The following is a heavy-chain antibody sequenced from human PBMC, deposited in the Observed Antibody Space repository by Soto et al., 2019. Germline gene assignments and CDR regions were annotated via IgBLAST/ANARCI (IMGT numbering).Heavy chain of an antibody. CDR2: IFWDDDK. D-gene: IGHD3-16*01. CDR1: GFSLSTTGVG. V-gene: IGHV2-5*02. CDR3: AYRRLQGATYFDL. J-gene: IGHJ2*01. Sequence: QITLKESGPTLVKPTQTLTLTCTVSGFSLSTTGVGVGWIRQAPGKALDYLAIIFWDDDKYYSPPLKSRITITKDTSENQVVLTLTDVAPVDTGTDYCAYRRLQGATYFDLWGRGTLVTVSS.